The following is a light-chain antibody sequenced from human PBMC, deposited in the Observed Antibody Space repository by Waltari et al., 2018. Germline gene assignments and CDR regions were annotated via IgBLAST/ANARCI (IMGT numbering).Light chain of an antibody. CDR1: QRVSRT. V-gene: IGKV3-20*01. J-gene: IGKJ1*01. Sequence: EIVLTDSPGTLSLSPGERAPLSCRASQRVSRTLAWYQQKPGEAPRLLTYGASIRASGIPGRFSGSGCGTDFSLTISRLEPEDFAVYYCQHYVRLPVTFGQGTKVEIK. CDR2: GAS. CDR3: QHYVRLPVT.